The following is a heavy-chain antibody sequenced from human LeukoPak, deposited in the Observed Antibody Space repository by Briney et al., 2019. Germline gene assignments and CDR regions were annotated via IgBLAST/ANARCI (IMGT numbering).Heavy chain of an antibody. D-gene: IGHD6-19*01. J-gene: IGHJ4*02. CDR1: GFTFSDEY. CDR3: ARSRGAGPGAYFDY. CDR2: ISNSGSYT. V-gene: IGHV3-11*03. Sequence: PVGALRLSCAASGFTFSDEYMSWIRHAPGKGLEWVSYISNSGSYTNYADSVKGRFTSSRDNAKNSLYLQMNSLRAEDTAVYYCARSRGAGPGAYFDYWGQGTLITVSS.